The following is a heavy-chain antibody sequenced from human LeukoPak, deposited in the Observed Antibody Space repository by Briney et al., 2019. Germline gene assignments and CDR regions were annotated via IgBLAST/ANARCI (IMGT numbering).Heavy chain of an antibody. CDR1: GFTFDDYA. V-gene: IGHV3-43*02. Sequence: PGGSLRLSCAASGFTFDDYAMHWVRQAPGKGLEWVSLISGDGGNTYYADSVKGRFTISRDNSKNSLYLQMNSLRTEDTALYYCAKDLTSGTMVRGVISGPDYWGQGTLVTVSS. CDR3: AKDLTSGTMVRGVISGPDY. D-gene: IGHD3-10*01. J-gene: IGHJ4*02. CDR2: ISGDGGNT.